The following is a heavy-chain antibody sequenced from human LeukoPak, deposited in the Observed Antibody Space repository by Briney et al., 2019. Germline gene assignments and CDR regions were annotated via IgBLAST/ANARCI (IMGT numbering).Heavy chain of an antibody. CDR3: AELGIAMIGGV. Sequence: GGSLRLSCEASGFTFSSYEMNWVRQTPGKGLEWVSYIGTGNNKHYAESIKGRFTTSRDDAKNALYLHMDSLKAEDTAVYYCAELGIAMIGGVWGKGTTVTISS. CDR1: GFTFSSYE. V-gene: IGHV3-48*03. D-gene: IGHD3-10*02. CDR2: IGTGNNK. J-gene: IGHJ6*04.